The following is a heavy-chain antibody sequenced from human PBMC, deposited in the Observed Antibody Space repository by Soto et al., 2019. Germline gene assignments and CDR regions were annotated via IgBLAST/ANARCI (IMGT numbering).Heavy chain of an antibody. Sequence: QVQLVQSGAEVRKPGSSVKVSCKASGGTFSSYTICWVRQAPGQGLVWMGRIIPILGITNYAQEFQGRVTITADRSTTTAYMELSSLRSEDTAVYYCAKVEAVHASIGQLSSAFDIWGRGTMVTVSS. V-gene: IGHV1-69*02. D-gene: IGHD1-1*01. CDR1: GGTFSSYT. J-gene: IGHJ3*02. CDR3: AKVEAVHASIGQLSSAFDI. CDR2: IIPILGIT.